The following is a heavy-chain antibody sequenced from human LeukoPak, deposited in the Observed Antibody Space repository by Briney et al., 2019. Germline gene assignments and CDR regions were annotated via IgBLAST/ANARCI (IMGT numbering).Heavy chain of an antibody. Sequence: GASVKVSCKASAYTFTSYDINWVRQATGQGLEWMGWMNPNSGNTGYAQKFQGRVTMTRNTSISTAYMELSSLRSEDTAVYYCASGYGSGSYYKSPLGYWGQGTLVTVSS. D-gene: IGHD3-10*01. V-gene: IGHV1-8*01. J-gene: IGHJ4*02. CDR2: MNPNSGNT. CDR3: ASGYGSGSYYKSPLGY. CDR1: AYTFTSYD.